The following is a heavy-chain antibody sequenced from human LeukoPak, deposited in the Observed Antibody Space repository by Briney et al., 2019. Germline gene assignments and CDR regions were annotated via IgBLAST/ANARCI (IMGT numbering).Heavy chain of an antibody. Sequence: GGSLRLSCAASGFTFSSYAMSWVRQAPGKGLEWVSAISGSGDSTYYADSVKGRFTISRDNSKNTLYLQMNSLRAEDTAVYYCAKREEMATNPNDYWGQGTLVTVSS. V-gene: IGHV3-23*01. D-gene: IGHD5-24*01. J-gene: IGHJ4*02. CDR3: AKREEMATNPNDY. CDR1: GFTFSSYA. CDR2: ISGSGDST.